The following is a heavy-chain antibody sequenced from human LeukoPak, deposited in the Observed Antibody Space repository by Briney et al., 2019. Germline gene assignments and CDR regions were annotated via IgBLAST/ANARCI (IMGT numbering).Heavy chain of an antibody. Sequence: PGGSLRLSCAASGFTFSSYWMGWVRQAPGEGLEWVASIKPDGSDKYYVDSVKGRFTISRDSTKNSLYLEMSSLRVEDTAIYFCARGPSAGYGTSLFDPWGQGTLVTVSS. J-gene: IGHJ5*02. CDR1: GFTFSSYW. CDR2: IKPDGSDK. V-gene: IGHV3-7*03. CDR3: ARGPSAGYGTSLFDP. D-gene: IGHD6-13*01.